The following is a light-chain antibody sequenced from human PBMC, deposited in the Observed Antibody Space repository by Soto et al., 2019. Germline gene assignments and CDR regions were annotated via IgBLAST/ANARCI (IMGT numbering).Light chain of an antibody. J-gene: IGLJ1*01. Sequence: QSVLTQPASVSGSPGQSITISCTGTSSDVGAYTSVSWYQQHPGKAPKLIIYEVSNRPPGVSTRFSGSKSASTASLTISGLQAEDEADYYCCSYAGSSTFYVFGTGTKVT. V-gene: IGLV2-23*02. CDR1: SSDVGAYTS. CDR2: EVS. CDR3: CSYAGSSTFYV.